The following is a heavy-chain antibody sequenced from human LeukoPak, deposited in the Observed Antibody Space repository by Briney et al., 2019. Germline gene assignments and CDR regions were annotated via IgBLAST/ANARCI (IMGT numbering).Heavy chain of an antibody. CDR3: ARVVAAAGNNWFDP. Sequence: SQTLSLTCTVSGGSISSSSYYWGWIRQPPGKGLEWIGSIYYSGSTYYNPSLKSRVTISVDTSKNQFSLKLSSVTAADTAVYYCARVVAAAGNNWFDPWGQGTLVTVSS. J-gene: IGHJ5*02. V-gene: IGHV4-39*07. CDR1: GGSISSSSYY. D-gene: IGHD6-13*01. CDR2: IYYSGST.